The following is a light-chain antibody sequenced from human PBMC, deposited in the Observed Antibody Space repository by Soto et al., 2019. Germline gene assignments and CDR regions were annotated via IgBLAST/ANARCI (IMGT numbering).Light chain of an antibody. CDR1: SSNIGSNY. Sequence: QSVLTQPPSVSAAPGQKVTISCSGSSSNIGSNYVYWYQQLPGTAPKLLIYSNNQRPSGVPDRFSGSKSGTSASLAISGLRSEDEADYYCAAWDDSLSGRVFGTGTKVTVL. CDR3: AAWDDSLSGRV. CDR2: SNN. J-gene: IGLJ1*01. V-gene: IGLV1-47*02.